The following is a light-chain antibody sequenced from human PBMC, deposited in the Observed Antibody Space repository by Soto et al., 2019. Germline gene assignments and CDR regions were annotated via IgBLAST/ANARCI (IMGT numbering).Light chain of an antibody. CDR3: HQRKSWPRT. Sequence: VLSQSPATVSLSPGERATLSCRASENVRTFVDWYQQKPGQAPRLLIYGASNRATDIPARFSGSGSGTDFTLTISNLEPEDFAVYYCHQRKSWPRTFGQGTKVDIK. V-gene: IGKV3-11*01. CDR1: ENVRTF. J-gene: IGKJ1*01. CDR2: GAS.